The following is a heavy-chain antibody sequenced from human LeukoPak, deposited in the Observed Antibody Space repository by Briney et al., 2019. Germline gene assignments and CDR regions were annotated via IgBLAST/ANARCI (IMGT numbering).Heavy chain of an antibody. CDR2: INPNSGGT. Sequence: ASVKVSCKASGYTFTCYYMHWVRQAPGQGLEWMGWINPNSGGTNYAQKFQGRVTMTRDTSISTAYMELSRLRSDDTAVYYCAREKFGGWSRRFDYWGQGTLVTVSS. CDR3: AREKFGGWSRRFDY. V-gene: IGHV1-2*02. D-gene: IGHD6-19*01. CDR1: GYTFTCYY. J-gene: IGHJ4*02.